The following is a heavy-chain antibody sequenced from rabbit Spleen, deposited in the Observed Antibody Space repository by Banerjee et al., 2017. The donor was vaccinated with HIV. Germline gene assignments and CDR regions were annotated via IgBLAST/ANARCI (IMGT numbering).Heavy chain of an antibody. D-gene: IGHD1-1*01. V-gene: IGHV1S40*01. CDR2: IYAGSSGST. Sequence: QSLEESGGDLVKPGASLTLTCTASGFSFSSGYYMCWVRQTPGKGLDWIACIYAGSSGSTYYASWAKGRFTISKTSSTTVTLQMTSLTAADTATYFCARDLDGVIGWNFGWWGQGTLVTVS. CDR1: GFSFSSGYY. J-gene: IGHJ4*01. CDR3: ARDLDGVIGWNFGW.